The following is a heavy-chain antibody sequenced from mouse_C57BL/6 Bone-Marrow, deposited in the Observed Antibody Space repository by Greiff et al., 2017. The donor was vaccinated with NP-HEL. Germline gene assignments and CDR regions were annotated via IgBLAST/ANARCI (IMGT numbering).Heavy chain of an antibody. CDR1: GYSITSGYY. Sequence: EVKLVESGPGLVKPSQSLSLTCSVTGYSITSGYYWNWIRHFPGNKLEWLGYISYDGSNNYNPSLKNRFSITRDTSKNQFFLKLNSVTTEDTATYYCAVNYYGSSSLYAMDYWGQGTSVIVSS. V-gene: IGHV3-6*01. J-gene: IGHJ4*01. D-gene: IGHD1-1*01. CDR2: ISYDGSN. CDR3: AVNYYGSSSLYAMDY.